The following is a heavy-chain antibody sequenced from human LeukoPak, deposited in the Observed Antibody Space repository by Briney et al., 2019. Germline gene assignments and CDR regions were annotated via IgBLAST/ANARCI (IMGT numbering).Heavy chain of an antibody. D-gene: IGHD5-18*01. CDR1: GYPFRSYV. CDR2: INPANGNT. V-gene: IGHV1-3*01. Sequence: ASVKVSCKASGYPFRSYVIHWLRQAPGQNLEWIGWINPANGNTKYSRNFQGRVTITRDTSASVVYMELSNLTYEDTAVYFCARDGYDADGYLDYWGQGALVPVSS. J-gene: IGHJ4*02. CDR3: ARDGYDADGYLDY.